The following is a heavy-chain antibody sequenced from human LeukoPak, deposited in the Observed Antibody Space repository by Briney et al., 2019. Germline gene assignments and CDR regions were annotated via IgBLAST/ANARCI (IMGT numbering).Heavy chain of an antibody. Sequence: GGSLRLSCAASGFTFSVFGMTWVRQAPGKGLEWVSSIGGGDTYYADSVKGRFTISRDNSKNTVFLQMNSLRAEDTAVYYCARQPPSYYFDYWGQGTLVTVSS. CDR3: ARQPPSYYFDY. CDR1: GFTFSVFG. V-gene: IGHV3-23*01. J-gene: IGHJ4*02. D-gene: IGHD6-6*01. CDR2: IGGGDT.